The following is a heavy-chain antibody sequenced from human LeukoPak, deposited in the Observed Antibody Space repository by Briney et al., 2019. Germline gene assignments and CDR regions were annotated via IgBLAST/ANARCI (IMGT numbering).Heavy chain of an antibody. CDR3: ARVRLEITMVRGANFDY. V-gene: IGHV4-59*08. J-gene: IGHJ4*02. CDR1: GGSISSYY. D-gene: IGHD3-10*01. Sequence: SETLSLTCTVSGGSISSYYWSWIRQPPGKGLEWIGYIYYSGSTNYNPSLKSRVTISVDTSKNQFSLKLSSVTAADTAVYYCARVRLEITMVRGANFDYWGQGTLVTVSS. CDR2: IYYSGST.